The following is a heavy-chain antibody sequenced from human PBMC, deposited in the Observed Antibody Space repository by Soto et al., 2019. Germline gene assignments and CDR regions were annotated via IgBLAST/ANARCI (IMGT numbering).Heavy chain of an antibody. J-gene: IGHJ4*01. CDR2: ISPDGSKN. D-gene: IGHD6-25*01. V-gene: IGHV3-30-3*01. CDR1: GFTFSRYF. CDR3: ANIPSPYTSDLLDF. Sequence: QVFLVESGGGVVQPGTSLRLSCVASGFTFSRYFMHWVRQVPGKGLAWVAVISPDGSKNYHTDSVKGRFTISRDNSKNTLFPQMDSLRADDTAVYYCANIPSPYTSDLLDFWGRGILVTVSS.